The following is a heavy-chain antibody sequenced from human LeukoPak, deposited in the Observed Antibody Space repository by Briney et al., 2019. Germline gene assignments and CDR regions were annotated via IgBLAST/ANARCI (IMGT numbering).Heavy chain of an antibody. CDR2: IRSTAGST. Sequence: PGGPLRLPCAASGFTFSSYAMTGVPQPPGKGLQGVSTIRSTAGSTYYADSVKGRFTISRDNSKHTLYLQMSSLRAEDTAVYYCAKGGSTTYFDYWGQGYLVTVSS. CDR3: AKGGSTTYFDY. D-gene: IGHD5/OR15-5a*01. V-gene: IGHV3-23*01. J-gene: IGHJ4*02. CDR1: GFTFSSYA.